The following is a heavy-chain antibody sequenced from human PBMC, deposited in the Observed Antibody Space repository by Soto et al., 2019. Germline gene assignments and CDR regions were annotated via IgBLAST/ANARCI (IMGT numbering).Heavy chain of an antibody. CDR3: ARGLWLDY. D-gene: IGHD3-10*01. V-gene: IGHV3-30-3*01. Sequence: PGGSLRLSCAASGFTFSSYALHWVRQAPGKGLEWVAVISYDGSNKYYADSVKGRFTISRDNSKNTLYLQMNSMRAEDTAVDYCARGLWLDYWGQGTLVPVSS. CDR1: GFTFSSYA. J-gene: IGHJ4*02. CDR2: ISYDGSNK.